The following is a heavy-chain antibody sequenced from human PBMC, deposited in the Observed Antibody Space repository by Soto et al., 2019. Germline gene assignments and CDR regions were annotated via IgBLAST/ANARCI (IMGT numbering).Heavy chain of an antibody. J-gene: IGHJ6*03. CDR3: ARKYPMVRGVTMDV. D-gene: IGHD3-10*01. V-gene: IGHV4-34*01. CDR2: INHSGST. CDR1: GGSFSGYY. Sequence: SETLSLTCAVYGGSFSGYYWSWIRQPPGKGLEWIGEINHSGSTNYNPSLKSRVTISVDTSKNQFSLKLSSVTAADTAVYYCARKYPMVRGVTMDVWGKGTTVTVSS.